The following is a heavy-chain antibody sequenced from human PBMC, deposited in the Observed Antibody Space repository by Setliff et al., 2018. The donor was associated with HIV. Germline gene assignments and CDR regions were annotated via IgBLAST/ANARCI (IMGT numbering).Heavy chain of an antibody. CDR1: GASISSGAYY. CDR2: IYTFGDI. V-gene: IGHV4-61*09. J-gene: IGHJ4*02. Sequence: PSETLSLTCTVSGASISSGAYYWSWVRQPAGKGLEWIGHIYTFGDISHNPSLKSRATISVDKSKNQFFVKLKSVTAADTAVYFCAREGQQLARSFDFWGQGSLVTVSS. D-gene: IGHD6-13*01. CDR3: AREGQQLARSFDF.